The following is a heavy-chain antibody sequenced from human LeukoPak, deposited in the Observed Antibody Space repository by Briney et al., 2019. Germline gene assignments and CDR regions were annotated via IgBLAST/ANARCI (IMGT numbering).Heavy chain of an antibody. CDR1: GGSISSGGYF. Sequence: PSESLSLTCAVSGGSISSGGYFWSWIRQPPGKGLEWIGYIYHSGSTYYNPSLKSRVTISVDRSKNQFSLKLSSGTAADTAVYYCASSLIAAAGTLDYWGQGTLVTVSS. CDR2: IYHSGST. J-gene: IGHJ4*02. V-gene: IGHV4-30-2*01. CDR3: ASSLIAAAGTLDY. D-gene: IGHD6-13*01.